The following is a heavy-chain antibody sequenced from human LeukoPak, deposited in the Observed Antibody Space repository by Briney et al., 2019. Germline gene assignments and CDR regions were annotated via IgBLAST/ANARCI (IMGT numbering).Heavy chain of an antibody. Sequence: PGGSLRLSCVASGFSFSDYWMSWVRQAPGMGLEWVANIETDGDQKNYVDSVKGRFTISRDNARNSLYLQMNSLRVEDTAVHYCARDIPSGFYTPDYWGRGTLVTVSS. D-gene: IGHD5-12*01. CDR2: IETDGDQK. J-gene: IGHJ4*02. CDR3: ARDIPSGFYTPDY. CDR1: GFSFSDYW. V-gene: IGHV3-7*01.